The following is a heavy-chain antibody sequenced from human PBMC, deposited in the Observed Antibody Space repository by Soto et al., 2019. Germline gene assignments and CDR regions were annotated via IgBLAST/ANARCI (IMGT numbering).Heavy chain of an antibody. J-gene: IGHJ4*02. D-gene: IGHD1-7*01. CDR3: AAATTWNFHFPY. CDR2: IWYDGSNK. Sequence: QAQLVESGGGVVQPGTSLRLSCAASGFTISTHGMLWVRQAPGKGLEWLANIWYDGSNKFYAESMKGRFSISKDNSKNTLYLQMSSLRAEDTAVYYCAAATTWNFHFPYWGQGTQVILSS. CDR1: GFTISTHG. V-gene: IGHV3-33*03.